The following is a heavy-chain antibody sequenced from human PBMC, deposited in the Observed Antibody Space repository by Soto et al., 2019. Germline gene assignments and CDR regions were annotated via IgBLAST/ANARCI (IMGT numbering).Heavy chain of an antibody. V-gene: IGHV4-4*02. J-gene: IGHJ5*02. D-gene: IGHD3-16*01. CDR3: AILPLRSAVMFTEMPT. CDR1: GGSISRACW. CDR2: IYHSGIT. Sequence: SETLSLTCTGSGGSISRACWCACGRQPPGKVLQWIGEIYHSGITNYNPSLRSRVSMSVDKSNNEFSLSLTSVTAADTAVYYCAILPLRSAVMFTEMPTSGQG.